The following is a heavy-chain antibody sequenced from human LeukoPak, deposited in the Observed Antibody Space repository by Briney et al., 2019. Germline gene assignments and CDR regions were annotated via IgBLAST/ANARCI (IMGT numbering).Heavy chain of an antibody. CDR1: GFTFSSYG. J-gene: IGHJ4*02. V-gene: IGHV3-23*01. D-gene: IGHD5-12*01. CDR2: ISGSGGST. CDR3: ARLDSGYADY. Sequence: GGTLRLSCAASGFTFSSYGMSWVRQAPGKGLEWVSAISGSGGSTYYADSVKGRFTISRDNAKNSLYLQMNSLRAEDTAVYYCARLDSGYADYWGQGTLVTVSS.